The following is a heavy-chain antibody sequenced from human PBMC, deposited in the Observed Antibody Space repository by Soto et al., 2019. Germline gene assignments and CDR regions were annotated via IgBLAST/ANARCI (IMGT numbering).Heavy chain of an antibody. CDR2: IYPSDSDT. J-gene: IGHJ4*02. CDR3: ARGGVSTRTFDY. V-gene: IGHV5-51*01. CDR1: GYNFACYW. D-gene: IGHD3-3*01. Sequence: PGESLKSSCNGSGYNFACYWITWVRQMPWKGLELMGIIYPSDSDTRYRPSFQGQVTLSADKSISSAYLQWSSLRASDTAMYYCARGGVSTRTFDYWGQGTPVTVSS.